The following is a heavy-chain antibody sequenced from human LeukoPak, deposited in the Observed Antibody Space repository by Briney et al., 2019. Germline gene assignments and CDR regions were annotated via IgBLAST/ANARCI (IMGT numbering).Heavy chain of an antibody. J-gene: IGHJ5*02. V-gene: IGHV3-15*01. D-gene: IGHD3-22*01. CDR2: IRSNSDGGTI. CDR1: GFTFSSYA. Sequence: GGSLRLSGAASGFTFSSYAMSWVRQAPGKGLEWVGRIRSNSDGGTIDYAAPVKGRFTLSRDDSKDTLYLQMNSLQTEDTAVYYCATDFYDSTWGQGTLVTVSS. CDR3: ATDFYDST.